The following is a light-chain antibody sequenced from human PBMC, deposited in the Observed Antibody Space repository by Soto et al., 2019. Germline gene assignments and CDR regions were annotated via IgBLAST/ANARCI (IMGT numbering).Light chain of an antibody. V-gene: IGLV7-46*01. CDR3: LLSYHNPRIVV. Sequence: QAVVTQEPSLTVSPGGTVTLTCGSSTGAVTSGHYPYWFQQKPGQAPRTLIYDTSDKHSWTPARFSGSLIGDKAALTLSGAQPEDEADYYCLLSYHNPRIVVFGGGTKVTVL. CDR1: TGAVTSGHY. CDR2: DTS. J-gene: IGLJ2*01.